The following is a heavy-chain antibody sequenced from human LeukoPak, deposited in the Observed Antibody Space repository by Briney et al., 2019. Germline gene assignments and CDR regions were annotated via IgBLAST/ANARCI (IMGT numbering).Heavy chain of an antibody. CDR1: GFTYSSSY. CDR2: IYSGGST. D-gene: IGHD2-21*02. Sequence: GGSQRLSCAASGFTYSSSYMSWVRQAPGKGLERVSVIYSGGSTYYADSVKGRFTISRDNSKNTLYLQMNSLRAEDTAVYYCARNFIDCGGDCYPYVFNMGSQGTMVTVSS. J-gene: IGHJ3*02. V-gene: IGHV3-53*01. CDR3: ARNFIDCGGDCYPYVFNM.